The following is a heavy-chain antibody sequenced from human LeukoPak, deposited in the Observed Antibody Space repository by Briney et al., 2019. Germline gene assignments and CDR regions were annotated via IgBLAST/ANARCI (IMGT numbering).Heavy chain of an antibody. CDR1: GGSISSYY. D-gene: IGHD3-22*01. Sequence: SETLSPTCTVSGGSISSYYWSWIRQPAGKGLEWIGRIYTSGSTNYNPSLKSRVTMSVDTSKNQFSLKLSSVTAADTAVYYCARSYYYDSSGYSPFDYWGQGTLVTVSS. CDR2: IYTSGST. J-gene: IGHJ4*02. V-gene: IGHV4-4*07. CDR3: ARSYYYDSSGYSPFDY.